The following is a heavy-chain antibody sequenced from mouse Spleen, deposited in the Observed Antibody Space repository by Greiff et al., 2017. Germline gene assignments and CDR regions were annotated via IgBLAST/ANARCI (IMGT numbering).Heavy chain of an antibody. CDR2: ISSGSSTI. V-gene: IGHV5-17*02. J-gene: IGHJ2*01. CDR3: ASLGLYYFDY. Sequence: EVQLVESGGGLVQPGGSRKLSCAASGFTFSSCGMHWVRQAPEKGLEWVAYISSGSSTIYYADTVKGRFTISRDNPKNTLFLQMTSLRSEDTAMYYCASLGLYYFDYWGQGTTLTVSS. D-gene: IGHD4-1*01. CDR1: GFTFSSCG.